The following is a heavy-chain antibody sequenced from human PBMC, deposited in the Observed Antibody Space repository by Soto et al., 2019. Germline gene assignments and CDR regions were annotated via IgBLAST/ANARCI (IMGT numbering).Heavy chain of an antibody. V-gene: IGHV1-46*01. J-gene: IGHJ3*02. D-gene: IGHD4-4*01. CDR2: IKPGGGST. Sequence: QVQLLQSGAEVKKPGASVKVSCKASGYAFTSFHLHWLRQAPGKGPEWLGIIKPGGGSTSYAQQVRGRHTMTRDTSTSTVYMEMNSLRSDDPAVYYCARELATVTLDAFDIWGQGTMVTVSS. CDR3: ARELATVTLDAFDI. CDR1: GYAFTSFH.